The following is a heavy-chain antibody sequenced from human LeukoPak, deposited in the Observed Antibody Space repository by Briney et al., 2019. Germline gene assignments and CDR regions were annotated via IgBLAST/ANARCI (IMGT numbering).Heavy chain of an antibody. J-gene: IGHJ5*02. V-gene: IGHV3-48*01. CDR1: GFTFSSYS. CDR2: ISSASNTI. Sequence: PGESLRLSCAASGFTFSSYSMNWVRQAPGKGLEWISYISSASNTIYYADSVKGRFTISRDNAKNLVYLQMNSLGAEDTAMYYCARDGWFGDYNWFDPWGQGTLVTVSS. D-gene: IGHD3-10*01. CDR3: ARDGWFGDYNWFDP.